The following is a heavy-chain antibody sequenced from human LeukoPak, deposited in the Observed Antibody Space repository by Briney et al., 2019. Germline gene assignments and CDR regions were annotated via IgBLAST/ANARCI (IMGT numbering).Heavy chain of an antibody. CDR2: IYTSGST. D-gene: IGHD5-18*01. CDR3: ARTTEGGYTYDFFYYYYMDV. J-gene: IGHJ6*03. Sequence: SETLSLTCTVSGGSISSYYWSWIRQPAGKGLEWIGRIYTSGSTNYNPSLKSRVTMSVDTSKNQFSLKLSSVTAADTAVYYCARTTEGGYTYDFFYYYYMDVWGKGTTVTISS. CDR1: GGSISSYY. V-gene: IGHV4-4*07.